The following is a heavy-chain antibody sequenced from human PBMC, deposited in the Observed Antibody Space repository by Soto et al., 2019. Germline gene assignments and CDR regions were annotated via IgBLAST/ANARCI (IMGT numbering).Heavy chain of an antibody. CDR1: GFTFSDFA. CDR2: ISFDGSNK. Sequence: QVQLVESGGGVVQPGRSLRLSCAASGFTFSDFAMHWVRQAPGKGLEWVAFISFDGSNKLSADSVKGRFTISRDNSKNTVYLQMNSLTPEDTVVYYCAREISGYFDYWGQGTLVTGSS. V-gene: IGHV3-30-3*01. CDR3: AREISGYFDY. J-gene: IGHJ4*02. D-gene: IGHD3-10*01.